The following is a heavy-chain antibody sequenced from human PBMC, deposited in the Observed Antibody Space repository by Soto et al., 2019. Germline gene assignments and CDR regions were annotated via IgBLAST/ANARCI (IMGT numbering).Heavy chain of an antibody. CDR2: ISGSGGST. J-gene: IGHJ4*02. CDR1: GFTFSSYA. V-gene: IGHV3-23*01. CDR3: AKGKPCSSTSCYVSDVRRDGFDY. D-gene: IGHD2-2*01. Sequence: EVQLLESGGGLVQPGGSLRLSCAASGFTFSSYAMSWVRQAPGKGLEWVSAISGSGGSTYYADSVKGRFTISRDNSKNKLYLQMNSLRAEDTAVYYCAKGKPCSSTSCYVSDVRRDGFDYWGQGTLVTVSS.